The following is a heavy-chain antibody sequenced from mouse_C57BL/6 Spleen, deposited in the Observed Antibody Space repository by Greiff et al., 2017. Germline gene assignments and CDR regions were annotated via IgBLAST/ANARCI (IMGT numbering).Heavy chain of an antibody. V-gene: IGHV7-3*01. CDR1: GFTFTDYY. Sequence: EVQVVESGGGLVQPGGSLSLSCAASGFTFTDYYMSWVRQPPGKALEWLGFIRNKANGYTTEYSASVKGRFTISRDNSQSILYLQMNALRAEDSATYYCARYGTVVDWYFDVWGTGTTVTVSS. CDR2: IRNKANGYTT. J-gene: IGHJ1*03. D-gene: IGHD1-1*01. CDR3: ARYGTVVDWYFDV.